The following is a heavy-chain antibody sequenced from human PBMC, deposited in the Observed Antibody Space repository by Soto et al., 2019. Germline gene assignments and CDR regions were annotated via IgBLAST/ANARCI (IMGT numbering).Heavy chain of an antibody. V-gene: IGHV1-69*01. D-gene: IGHD2-2*02. CDR3: ASSVVPADIGFGYYSYGMDV. J-gene: IGHJ6*02. CDR1: GGTSSSNA. Sequence: QVQLVQSGAEVKKPGSSVKVSCKASGGTSSSNAISWVRQAPGQGLEWMGGITLIFGTANYAQKFKGRVTLTADESTTTAYMEMSTLRSADTAMYYCASSVVPADIGFGYYSYGMDVWGQETTVTVSS. CDR2: ITLIFGTA.